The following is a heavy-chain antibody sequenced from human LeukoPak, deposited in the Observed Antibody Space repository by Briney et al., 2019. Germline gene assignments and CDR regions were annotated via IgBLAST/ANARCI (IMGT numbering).Heavy chain of an antibody. Sequence: GVSLRLSCAASGFTFSSYAMSWVRQAPGKGLEWVSATSGSGGSTYYADSVKGRFTISRDNSKNTLYLQMNSLRAEDTAVYYCAQNIRVLRFSSYFDYWGQGTLVTVSS. D-gene: IGHD3-3*01. J-gene: IGHJ4*02. CDR3: AQNIRVLRFSSYFDY. V-gene: IGHV3-23*01. CDR2: TSGSGGST. CDR1: GFTFSSYA.